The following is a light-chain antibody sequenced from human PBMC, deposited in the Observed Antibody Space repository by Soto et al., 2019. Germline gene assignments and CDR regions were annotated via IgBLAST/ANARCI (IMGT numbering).Light chain of an antibody. V-gene: IGKV3-11*01. J-gene: IGKJ5*01. CDR2: DAS. Sequence: EIVLMQSPGTLSLSPGERATLSCRASQSVRSYLAWYQQKPGQAPRLLIYDASNRAPGIPARFSGSGSGTDFTLTISSLEPDDLAVYYCQQRSSWPRITVGQGTRPEIK. CDR1: QSVRSY. CDR3: QQRSSWPRIT.